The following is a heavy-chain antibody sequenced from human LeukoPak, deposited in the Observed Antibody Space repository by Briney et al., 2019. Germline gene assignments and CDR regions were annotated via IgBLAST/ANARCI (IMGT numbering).Heavy chain of an antibody. CDR1: GFTFSSYA. CDR2: ISYDGSNK. CDR3: ARDGDGIVGAAGYFDY. Sequence: QSGGSLRLSCAASGFTFSSYAMHWVRQAPGKGLEWVAVISYDGSNKYYADSVKGRFTISRDNSKNTLYLQMNSLRAEDTAVYYCARDGDGIVGAAGYFDYWGQGTLVTVSS. D-gene: IGHD1-26*01. J-gene: IGHJ4*02. V-gene: IGHV3-30*04.